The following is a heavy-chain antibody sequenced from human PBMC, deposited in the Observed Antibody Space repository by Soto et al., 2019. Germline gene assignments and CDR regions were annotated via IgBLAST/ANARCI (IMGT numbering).Heavy chain of an antibody. D-gene: IGHD1-7*01. V-gene: IGHV3-30*18. CDR2: ITYDGSFQ. CDR1: GFNFDNYG. Sequence: GGSLSLSCQASGFNFDNYGMHWVRQAPGKGLEWVAVITYDGSFQYYADSVKGRFTISRDNSKNTLSLHLNTLRPEDTAVYHCAKDRVGGTFYTPLAFWGQGTLVTVSS. CDR3: AKDRVGGTFYTPLAF. J-gene: IGHJ4*02.